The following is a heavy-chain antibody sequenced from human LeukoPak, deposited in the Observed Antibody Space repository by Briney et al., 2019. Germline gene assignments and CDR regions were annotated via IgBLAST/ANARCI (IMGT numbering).Heavy chain of an antibody. CDR2: INHSGST. D-gene: IGHD6-19*01. CDR3: ARKTRLGGWYFGAFWFDP. J-gene: IGHJ5*02. Sequence: PSETLSLTCAVYGGSFSGYYWSWIRQPPGKGLEWIGEINHSGSTNYNPSLKSRVTISVDTSKNQFSLKLSSVTAADTAVYYCARKTRLGGWYFGAFWFDPWGQGTLVTVSS. CDR1: GGSFSGYY. V-gene: IGHV4-34*01.